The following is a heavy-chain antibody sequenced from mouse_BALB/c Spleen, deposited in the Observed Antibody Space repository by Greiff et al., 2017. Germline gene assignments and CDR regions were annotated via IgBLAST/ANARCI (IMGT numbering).Heavy chain of an antibody. D-gene: IGHD2-4*01. J-gene: IGHJ3*01. CDR2: INPYNDGT. V-gene: IGHV1-14*01. Sequence: VQLKESGPELVKPGASVKMSCKASGYTFTSYVMHWVKQKPGQGLEWIGYINPYNDGTKYNEKFKGKATLTSDKSSSTAYMELSSLTSEDSAVYYCAKGDYDLAWFAYWGQGTLVTVSA. CDR3: AKGDYDLAWFAY. CDR1: GYTFTSYV.